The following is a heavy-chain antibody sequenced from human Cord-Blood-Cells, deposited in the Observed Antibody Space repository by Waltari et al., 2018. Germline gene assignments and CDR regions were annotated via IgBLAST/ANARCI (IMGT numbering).Heavy chain of an antibody. CDR2: INHSGST. CDR3: ALILAGAKGDAFDI. V-gene: IGHV4-34*01. J-gene: IGHJ3*02. D-gene: IGHD3-9*01. CDR1: GGSFSGYY. Sequence: QVQLQQWGAGLLKPSETLSLTCAVYGGSFSGYYWSWIRQPPGKGVEWIGEINHSGSTNYNPSLKSRVTRSVDTSKNQFSLKLSSVTAADTAVYYCALILAGAKGDAFDIWGQGTMVTVSS.